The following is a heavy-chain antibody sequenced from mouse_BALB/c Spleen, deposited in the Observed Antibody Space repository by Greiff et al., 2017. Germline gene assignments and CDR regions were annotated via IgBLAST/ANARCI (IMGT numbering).Heavy chain of an antibody. D-gene: IGHD2-2*01. CDR2: IDPETGGT. Sequence: QVQLQQSGAELVRPGASVTLSCKASGYTFTDYEMHWVKQTPVHGLEWIGAIDPETGGTAYNQKFKGKATLTADKSSSTAYMELRSLTSEDSAVYYCTRSYGYPYAMDYWGQGTSVTVSS. J-gene: IGHJ4*01. CDR3: TRSYGYPYAMDY. V-gene: IGHV1-15*01. CDR1: GYTFTDYE.